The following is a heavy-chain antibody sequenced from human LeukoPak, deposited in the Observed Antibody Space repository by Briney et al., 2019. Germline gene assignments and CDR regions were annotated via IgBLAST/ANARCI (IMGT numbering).Heavy chain of an antibody. CDR2: IYYSGST. CDR1: GGSISSGGYY. CDR3: ARARSYCSGGSCYGTDVDY. J-gene: IGHJ4*02. V-gene: IGHV4-31*03. D-gene: IGHD2-15*01. Sequence: PSETLSLTCTVSGGSISSGGYYWSWIRQHPGKGLEWIGYIYYSGSTYYNPSLKSRVTISVDTSKNQFSLKLSSVTAADTAVHYCARARSYCSGGSCYGTDVDYWGQGTLVTVSS.